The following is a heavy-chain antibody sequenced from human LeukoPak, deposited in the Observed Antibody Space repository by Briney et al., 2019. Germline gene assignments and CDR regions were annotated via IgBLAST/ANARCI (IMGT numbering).Heavy chain of an antibody. CDR1: GFTFTTYA. CDR3: ARDRVAAAGAYFDY. J-gene: IGHJ4*02. V-gene: IGHV3-23*01. Sequence: GGSLRLSCAASGFTFTTYAMSWVRQAPGKGLEWVSAISNTGDSTYHADSVKGRFTISRDNSKNTLFLQMNSLRAEDTAVYYCARDRVAAAGAYFDYWGQGTLVTVSS. CDR2: ISNTGDST. D-gene: IGHD6-13*01.